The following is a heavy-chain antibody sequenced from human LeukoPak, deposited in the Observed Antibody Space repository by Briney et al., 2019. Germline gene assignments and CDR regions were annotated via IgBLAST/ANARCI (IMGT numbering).Heavy chain of an antibody. CDR1: GGSISSYY. Sequence: SETLSLTCAVSGGSISSYYWSWIRQPPGKGLEWIGYIYYSGTTNYNPSLKSRVTISVDTSKNQFSLKLSSVIAADTAVYYCARGVYIAAAQYGYWGQGTLVTVSS. J-gene: IGHJ4*02. V-gene: IGHV4-59*01. CDR2: IYYSGTT. D-gene: IGHD6-13*01. CDR3: ARGVYIAAAQYGY.